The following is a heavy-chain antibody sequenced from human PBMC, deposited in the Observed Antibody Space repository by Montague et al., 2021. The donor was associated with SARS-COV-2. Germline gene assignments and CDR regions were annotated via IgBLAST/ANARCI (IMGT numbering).Heavy chain of an antibody. V-gene: IGHV4-39*01. D-gene: IGHD3-22*01. CDR2: IYYSGST. J-gene: IGHJ4*02. CDR3: ARQGKTRIAMIVVVIGYFDY. Sequence: SDTLSLTCTVSGGSISSSSYYWGWIRQPPGKGLEWIGSIYYSGSTYYNPSLKSRVTISVDTSKNQFSLKLSSVTAADTAVYYCARQGKTRIAMIVVVIGYFDYWGQGTLVTVSS. CDR1: GGSISSSSYY.